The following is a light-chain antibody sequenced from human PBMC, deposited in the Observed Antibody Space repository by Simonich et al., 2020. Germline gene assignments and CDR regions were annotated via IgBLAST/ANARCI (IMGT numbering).Light chain of an antibody. CDR1: QGISSY. J-gene: IGKJ2*01. Sequence: IQLTQSPSSLSASTGDRVTITCRASQGISSYLAWYQQKPGKAPKLLIYAASTLQSGVPSRFSGSGSGTDFTLTISCLQSEDFATYYCQQYYSYPYTFGQGTKLEIK. CDR3: QQYYSYPYT. CDR2: AAS. V-gene: IGKV1-8*01.